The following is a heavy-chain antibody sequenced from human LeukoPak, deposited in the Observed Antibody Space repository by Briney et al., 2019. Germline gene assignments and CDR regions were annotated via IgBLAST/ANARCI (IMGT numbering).Heavy chain of an antibody. D-gene: IGHD2-15*01. J-gene: IGHJ5*02. CDR3: ARDNCSGGRCYFSFDP. V-gene: IGHV3-13*01. CDR1: GFTFSSYD. CDR2: IGTAGDT. Sequence: PGGSLRLSCAASGFTFSSYDMHWVRQVTGKGLEWVSCIGTAGDTYYAGSVKGRFTISRENAKNSLYLQMNSLRAGDTAVYYCARDNCSGGRCYFSFDPWGQGTLVTVSS.